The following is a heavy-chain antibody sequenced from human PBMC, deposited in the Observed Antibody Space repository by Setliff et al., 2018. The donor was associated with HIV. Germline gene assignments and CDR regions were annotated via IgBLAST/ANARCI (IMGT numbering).Heavy chain of an antibody. CDR1: GYSFTSFW. Sequence: PGESLKISCKASGYSFTSFWIGWVRQMPGKGLEWMGIIYPGDSDTRYSPSLQGQVTISADKSISTAYLQWSSLKASDTAMYYCARYIGAAAGYIDHWGQGTLVTISS. J-gene: IGHJ4*02. D-gene: IGHD6-25*01. V-gene: IGHV5-51*01. CDR3: ARYIGAAAGYIDH. CDR2: IYPGDSDT.